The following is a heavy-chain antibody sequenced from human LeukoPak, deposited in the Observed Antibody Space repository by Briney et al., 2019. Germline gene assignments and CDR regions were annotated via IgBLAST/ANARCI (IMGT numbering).Heavy chain of an antibody. Sequence: SETLSLTCTVSGASIRSYYWSWIRQPPGKGLECIGYIYNTGSNNYNYNPSLKSRVTISVDTSKNQFSLKLSSVTAADTAVYYCARHGPRRDGYNYDYWGPGTLVTV. CDR1: GASIRSYY. D-gene: IGHD5-24*01. J-gene: IGHJ4*02. CDR3: ARHGPRRDGYNYDY. V-gene: IGHV4-59*08. CDR2: IYNTGSNNY.